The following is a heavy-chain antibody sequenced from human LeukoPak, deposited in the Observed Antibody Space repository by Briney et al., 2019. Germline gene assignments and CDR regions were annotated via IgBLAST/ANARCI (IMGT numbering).Heavy chain of an antibody. CDR3: AKDGGLWVSAHWGNS. Sequence: GGSLRLSCAASGFTFSSYTMSWVRQAPGKGLEWVSTITTSDGNTYYADSVKGRFTVSRDNSKNTLFLQMNSLRAEDTAVYYCAKDGGLWVSAHWGNSWGRGTLVTVSS. CDR2: ITTSDGNT. J-gene: IGHJ4*02. D-gene: IGHD3-16*01. CDR1: GFTFSSYT. V-gene: IGHV3-23*01.